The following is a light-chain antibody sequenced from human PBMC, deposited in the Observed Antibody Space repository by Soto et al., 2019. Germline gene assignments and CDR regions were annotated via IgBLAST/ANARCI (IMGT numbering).Light chain of an antibody. CDR2: GAS. CDR1: QSVSSSY. V-gene: IGKV3-20*01. Sequence: EIVLTQSPGTLSLSPGERATLSCRASQSVSSSYLARYQQNPGQAPRLLIYGASSRANGIPDRFSGSGSGTEFTLTISRLELEDFAVYYCQQYGSSPFTFDPGTKVDIK. J-gene: IGKJ3*01. CDR3: QQYGSSPFT.